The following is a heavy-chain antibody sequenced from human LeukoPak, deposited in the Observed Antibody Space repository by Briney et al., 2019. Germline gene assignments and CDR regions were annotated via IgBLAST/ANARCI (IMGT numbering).Heavy chain of an antibody. CDR1: GFTFSSYW. Sequence: GGSLRLSCAASGFTFSSYWMSWVRQALGKGLEWVANIKQDGSEKYYVDSVKGRFTISRDNAKNSLYLQMNSLRAEDTAVYYCARDDIVVVPAAIGYDAFDIWGQGTMVTVSS. D-gene: IGHD2-2*02. CDR3: ARDDIVVVPAAIGYDAFDI. CDR2: IKQDGSEK. V-gene: IGHV3-7*01. J-gene: IGHJ3*02.